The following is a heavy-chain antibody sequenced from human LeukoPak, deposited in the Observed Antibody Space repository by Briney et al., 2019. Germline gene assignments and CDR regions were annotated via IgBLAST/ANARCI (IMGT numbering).Heavy chain of an antibody. D-gene: IGHD4-17*01. V-gene: IGHV3-30*04. CDR3: ARDPDDYGTNSGIAWRYLDY. CDR2: ISYDGSYK. CDR1: GFIFSSYA. Sequence: GRSLRLSCAASGFIFSSYAMHWVRQAPGKGLEWVAVISYDGSYKYYAASVKGRFTISRDNSQNTLYMQMNSLRGEDTAVYYCARDPDDYGTNSGIAWRYLDYWGQGTLVTVSS. J-gene: IGHJ4*02.